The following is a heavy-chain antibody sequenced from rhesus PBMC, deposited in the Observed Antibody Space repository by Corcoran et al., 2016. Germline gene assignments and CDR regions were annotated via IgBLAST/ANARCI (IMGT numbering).Heavy chain of an antibody. V-gene: IGHV4-122*02. CDR1: GYSISGYY. J-gene: IGHJ1*01. CDR2: ITYSGST. D-gene: IGHD6-25*01. CDR3: AREDRYSGEYFEF. Sequence: QVQLQESGPGLVKPSETLSLTCAVSGYSISGYYWSWIRQAPGKVLEWIGYITYSGSTSSNPSLKSRVTISRDTSKNQCSLKLSSVTAADTAVYYCAREDRYSGEYFEFWGQVALVTVSS.